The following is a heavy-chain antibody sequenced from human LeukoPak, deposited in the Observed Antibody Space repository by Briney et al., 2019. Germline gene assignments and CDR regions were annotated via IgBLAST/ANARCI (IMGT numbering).Heavy chain of an antibody. CDR1: GGSISSYY. CDR3: ARATYYDFWSGYYLFDY. Sequence: SETLSLTCTVSGGSISSYYWSWIRQPAGKGLEWIGRIYTSGSTNYNPSLKSRVTMAVDTSKNQFSLKLSSVTAADTAVYYCARATYYDFWSGYYLFDYWGQGTLVTVSS. CDR2: IYTSGST. V-gene: IGHV4-4*07. J-gene: IGHJ4*02. D-gene: IGHD3-3*01.